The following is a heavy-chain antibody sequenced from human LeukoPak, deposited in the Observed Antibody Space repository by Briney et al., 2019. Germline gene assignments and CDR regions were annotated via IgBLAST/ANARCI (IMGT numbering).Heavy chain of an antibody. CDR3: AKDFWAPPFYCSGGSCYVFDY. D-gene: IGHD2-15*01. V-gene: IGHV3-11*05. CDR1: GFTFSDYY. Sequence: SGGSLRLSCAASGFTFSDYYMSWIRQAPGKGLEWVSYISSSSYTNYADSVKGRFTISRDNSKNTLYLQMNSLRAEDTAVYYCAKDFWAPPFYCSGGSCYVFDYWGQGTLVTVSS. CDR2: ISSSSYT. J-gene: IGHJ4*02.